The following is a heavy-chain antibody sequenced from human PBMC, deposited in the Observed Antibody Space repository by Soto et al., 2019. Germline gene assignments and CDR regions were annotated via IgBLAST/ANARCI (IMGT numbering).Heavy chain of an antibody. CDR2: IIPIFGTA. Sequence: EASVKVSCKASGGTFSSYAISWVRQAPGQGLEWMGGIIPIFGTANYAQKFQGRVTITADGSTSTAYMELSSLRSEDTAVYYCASGPGRFGENYYYYGMDVWGQGTTVTVSS. V-gene: IGHV1-69*13. CDR1: GGTFSSYA. D-gene: IGHD3-10*01. CDR3: ASGPGRFGENYYYYGMDV. J-gene: IGHJ6*02.